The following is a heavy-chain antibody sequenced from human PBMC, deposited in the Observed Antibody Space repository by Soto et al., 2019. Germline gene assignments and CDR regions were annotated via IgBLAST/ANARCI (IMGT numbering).Heavy chain of an antibody. J-gene: IGHJ4*02. CDR3: ARGGGGGLFEH. Sequence: VGSLRLSCATSGFPFSDYYMSWIRQAPGKGLEWLSHISPKSTYRNYADSVKGRFTISRDNTKSSLFLQMNSLGVEDTAVYYCARGGGGGLFEHWGQGVLVTVSS. V-gene: IGHV3-11*06. CDR2: ISPKSTYR. D-gene: IGHD2-21*01. CDR1: GFPFSDYY.